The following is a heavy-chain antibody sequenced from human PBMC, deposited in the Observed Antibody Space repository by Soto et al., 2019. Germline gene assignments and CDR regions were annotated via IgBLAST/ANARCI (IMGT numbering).Heavy chain of an antibody. Sequence: QVQLVQSGAEVKKPGSSVKVSCKDSGGTFSTYSMFWVRQAPGQGLEWMGRIIPMLGIRNYAQRFQDRVTITADKSTATAHMELSSLRYEDMDLYYCTIGSWSGEVFDIWGQGTMVTVSS. CDR2: IIPMLGIR. D-gene: IGHD2-21*01. V-gene: IGHV1-69*02. CDR3: TIGSWSGEVFDI. CDR1: GGTFSTYS. J-gene: IGHJ3*02.